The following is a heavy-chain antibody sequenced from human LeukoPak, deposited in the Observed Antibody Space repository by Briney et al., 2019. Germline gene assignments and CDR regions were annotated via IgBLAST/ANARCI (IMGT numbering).Heavy chain of an antibody. D-gene: IGHD3-10*01. CDR3: ARAPSLLLWFGEYFDY. CDR2: ISYDGSNK. J-gene: IGHJ4*02. CDR1: GFTFSSYA. Sequence: GGSLRLSCAASGFTFSSYAMHWVRQAPGKGLEGLAVISYDGSNKYYADSVKGRFTISRDNSKNTLYLQMNSLRAEDTAVYYCARAPSLLLWFGEYFDYWGQGTLVTVSS. V-gene: IGHV3-30*04.